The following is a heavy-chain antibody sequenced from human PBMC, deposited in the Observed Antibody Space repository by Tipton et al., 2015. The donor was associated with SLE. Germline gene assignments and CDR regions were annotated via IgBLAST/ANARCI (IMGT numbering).Heavy chain of an antibody. Sequence: TLSLTSTVSGVSIGSGGYYWSWIRQPPGKGLEWIGCLFYSGSTNYNPSLKSRVTISVDTSKNQFSLRLNSVTAADTAVYYCARDPGTGGNFDYWGQGTLITVSS. CDR3: ARDPGTGGNFDY. J-gene: IGHJ4*02. V-gene: IGHV4-39*07. CDR2: LFYSGST. D-gene: IGHD1-14*01. CDR1: GVSIGSGGYY.